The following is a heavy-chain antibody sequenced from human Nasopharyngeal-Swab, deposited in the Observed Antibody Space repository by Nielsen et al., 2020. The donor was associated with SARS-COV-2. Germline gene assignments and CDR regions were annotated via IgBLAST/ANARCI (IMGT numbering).Heavy chain of an antibody. Sequence: ASVTVSCKASGYTFTSYGISWVRQAPGQGLEWMGWISAYNGNTNYAQKLQGRVTMTTDTSTSLAYMELRSLRYDDTAVYYCASPTYCSSTSCSYGMDVWGQGTTVTVSS. J-gene: IGHJ6*02. CDR1: GYTFTSYG. V-gene: IGHV1-18*01. CDR3: ASPTYCSSTSCSYGMDV. CDR2: ISAYNGNT. D-gene: IGHD2-2*01.